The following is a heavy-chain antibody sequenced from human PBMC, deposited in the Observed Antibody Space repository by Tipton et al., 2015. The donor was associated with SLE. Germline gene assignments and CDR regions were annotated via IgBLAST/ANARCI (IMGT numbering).Heavy chain of an antibody. Sequence: SLRLSCAASGFTFNNAWMSWVRQAPGKGLEWVGRINPEETTTNYADSVQGRFTVSRDNAKNTLFLQMNSLRVEDTAVYSCGRGGLEPVDYWGQGTLVTVSS. CDR2: INPEETTT. V-gene: IGHV3-74*01. D-gene: IGHD5-24*01. J-gene: IGHJ4*02. CDR3: GRGGLEPVDY. CDR1: GFTFNNAW.